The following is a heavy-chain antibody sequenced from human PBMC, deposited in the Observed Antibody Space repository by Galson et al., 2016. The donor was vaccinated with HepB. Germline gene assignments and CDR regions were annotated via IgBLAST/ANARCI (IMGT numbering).Heavy chain of an antibody. Sequence: SLRLSCAASGFPFSGSTMHWVRQAPGKGLEWVAVISDYGTNKNYADSVKGRFTISRDNSEETLYLQMNSLKTEDTATYYCSTWGFTLGNDHWGRGILVTVSS. J-gene: IGHJ4*02. D-gene: IGHD3-10*01. CDR2: ISDYGTNK. V-gene: IGHV3-30-3*01. CDR3: STWGFTLGNDH. CDR1: GFPFSGST.